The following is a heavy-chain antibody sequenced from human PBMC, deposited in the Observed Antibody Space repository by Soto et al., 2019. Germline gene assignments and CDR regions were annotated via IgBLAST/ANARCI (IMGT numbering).Heavy chain of an antibody. CDR1: GFTFSTYA. D-gene: IGHD2-2*01. J-gene: IGHJ4*02. V-gene: IGHV3-23*01. CDR3: AKGTSWCRFDY. CDR2: VSGRGSSS. Sequence: EVQLLESGGGLVQPGGSLRLSCAVSGFTFSTYAMTWVRQATGKGLNWVAMVSGRGSSSYYADSVKGRFTISRDNSKNTLYLQMDSLRVEDTGIYYCAKGTSWCRFDYWGQGTLVTVSS.